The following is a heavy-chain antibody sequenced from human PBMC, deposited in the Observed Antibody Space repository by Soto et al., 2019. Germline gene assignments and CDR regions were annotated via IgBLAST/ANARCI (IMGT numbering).Heavy chain of an antibody. CDR3: ANDPGGYPPSY. D-gene: IGHD5-12*01. V-gene: IGHV4-34*01. J-gene: IGHJ4*02. CDR1: GGSFSGYY. Sequence: PSETLSLTCAVYGGSFSGYYWSWIRQPPGKGLEWIGDINHSGSTNYNPSLKSRVTILVDTSKNQFSLKLSSVTAADTAVYSCANDPGGYPPSYWGQGTLVTVSS. CDR2: INHSGST.